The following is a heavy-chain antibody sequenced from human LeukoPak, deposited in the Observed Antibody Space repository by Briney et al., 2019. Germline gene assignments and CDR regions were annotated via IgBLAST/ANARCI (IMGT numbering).Heavy chain of an antibody. CDR2: ISGSGDST. D-gene: IGHD3-10*01. Sequence: GGSLRLSFAASGFNVGMTWVRQAPGKGLEWVSAISGSGDSTFYADSVKGRFTISRDNSKNTLYLQMNSLRAEDTAMYYCASDYGSGSNNWLDPGGQGTLVTVSS. V-gene: IGHV3-23*01. CDR3: ASDYGSGSNNWLDP. J-gene: IGHJ5*02. CDR1: GFNVG.